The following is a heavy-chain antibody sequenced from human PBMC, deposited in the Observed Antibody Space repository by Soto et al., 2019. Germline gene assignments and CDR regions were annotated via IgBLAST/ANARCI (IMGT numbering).Heavy chain of an antibody. V-gene: IGHV4-38-2*01. CDR2: IYHGGNT. J-gene: IGHJ4*01. CDR1: GFSISSGNY. CDR3: ARRDSAERFDY. Sequence: PSETLCLTCAVSGFSISSGNYWGWIRKHPGKGLEWIGSIYHGGNTYYNPSLKSRVSISVDTSKNQFSLKLSSVTAAHTAVYYCARRDSAERFDYWGHGSLVTVPQ. D-gene: IGHD1-26*01.